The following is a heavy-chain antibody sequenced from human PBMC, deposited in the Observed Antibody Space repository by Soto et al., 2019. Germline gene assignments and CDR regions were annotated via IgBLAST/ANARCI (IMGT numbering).Heavy chain of an antibody. CDR2: IYYSGST. V-gene: IGHV4-59*08. Sequence: SETLSLTCTFSGGSISSYYWSLIRQPPGKGLEWIGYIYYSGSTNYNPSLKSRVTISVDTSKNQFSLKLSSVTAADTAVYYCARQRGYSYDYWGQGTLVTVSS. J-gene: IGHJ4*02. CDR3: ARQRGYSYDY. D-gene: IGHD5-18*01. CDR1: GGSISSYY.